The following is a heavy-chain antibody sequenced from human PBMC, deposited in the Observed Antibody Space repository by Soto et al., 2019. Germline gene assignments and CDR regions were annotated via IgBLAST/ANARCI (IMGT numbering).Heavy chain of an antibody. CDR3: ARQGGATVLFYYGMDV. Sequence: GESLKISCKGSGYNFTNYWIAWVRQMPEKGLEWMGIIYPGDSDTRYSPSFQGQVTISADKSISAAYLQWRSLKASDTAMYYCARQGGATVLFYYGMDVWGQGTTVTVSS. D-gene: IGHD1-26*01. CDR1: GYNFTNYW. J-gene: IGHJ6*02. CDR2: IYPGDSDT. V-gene: IGHV5-51*01.